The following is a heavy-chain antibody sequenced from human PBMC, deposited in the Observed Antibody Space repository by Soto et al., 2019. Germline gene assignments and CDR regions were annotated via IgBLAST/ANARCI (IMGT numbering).Heavy chain of an antibody. Sequence: QVQLQESGPGLVKPSQTLSLTCTVSGGSISSGGYYWSWIRQHPGKGLEWIGYIYYSGSTSYNPSLKSRVTISGGPSNHPFSLKLNPGAAADTAVYFWGRGVNHWGQGTLVTVSS. CDR3: GRGVNH. D-gene: IGHD3-22*01. V-gene: IGHV4-31*03. CDR2: IYYSGST. CDR1: GGSISSGGYY. J-gene: IGHJ5*02.